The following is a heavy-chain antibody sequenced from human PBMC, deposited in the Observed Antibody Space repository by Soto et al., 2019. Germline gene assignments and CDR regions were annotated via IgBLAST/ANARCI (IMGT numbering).Heavy chain of an antibody. CDR3: ARDDISTSGTGLI. D-gene: IGHD2-2*01. J-gene: IGHJ4*02. Sequence: QLQLQESGSGLVKPSQTLSLTCAVSGGSISSGGYSWSWIRQPPGKGLEWIGDIYHSGSTYYNPSPEDRVTIVVDRSKNQLALNLSSVVAPDTAVYYCARDDISTSGTGLIGGQGTLVTVSS. CDR2: IYHSGST. CDR1: GGSISSGGYS. V-gene: IGHV4-30-2*01.